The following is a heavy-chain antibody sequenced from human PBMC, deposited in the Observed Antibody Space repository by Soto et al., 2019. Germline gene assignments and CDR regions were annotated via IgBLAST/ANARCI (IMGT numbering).Heavy chain of an antibody. CDR1: GYTFTSYA. CDR2: INAGNGNT. V-gene: IGHV1-3*01. J-gene: IGHJ5*02. D-gene: IGHD3-3*01. CDR3: ARDRTGDFWSGYWGNWFDP. Sequence: ASVKVSCNASGYTFTSYAMHWVRQAPGQRLEWMGWINAGNGNTKYSQRFQGRVTITRDTSASTAYMELSSLRSEDTAVYYCARDRTGDFWSGYWGNWFDPWGQGTLVTVSS.